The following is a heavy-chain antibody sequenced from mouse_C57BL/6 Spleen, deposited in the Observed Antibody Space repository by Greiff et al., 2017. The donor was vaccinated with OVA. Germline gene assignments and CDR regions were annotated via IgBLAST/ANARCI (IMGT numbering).Heavy chain of an antibody. Sequence: QVQLQQSGAELVRPGASVTLSCKASGYTFTDYEMHWVKQTPVHGLEWIGAIDPETGGTAYNQKFKGKAILTADKSSSTAYMELRSLTSEDSAVYYCTRWPYYYGSRGAMDYWGQGTSVTVSS. CDR1: GYTFTDYE. V-gene: IGHV1-15*01. D-gene: IGHD1-1*01. J-gene: IGHJ4*01. CDR2: IDPETGGT. CDR3: TRWPYYYGSRGAMDY.